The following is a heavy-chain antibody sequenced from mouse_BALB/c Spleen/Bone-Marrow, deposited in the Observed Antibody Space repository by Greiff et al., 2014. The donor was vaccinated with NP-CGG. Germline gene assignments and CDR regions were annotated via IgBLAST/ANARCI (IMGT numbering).Heavy chain of an antibody. D-gene: IGHD1-2*01. J-gene: IGHJ4*01. CDR1: GFSLTNYG. V-gene: IGHV2-9*02. CDR3: ARITTATGAMDY. CDR2: IWADGST. Sequence: VKLVESGPGLVAPSQSLSITCTVSGFSLTNYGVHWVRQPPGKGLEWLGVIWADGSTNYNSALMSRLSISKDNSKSQVFFKMNSLLTDDTAMYYCARITTATGAMDYWGQGTSVTVSS.